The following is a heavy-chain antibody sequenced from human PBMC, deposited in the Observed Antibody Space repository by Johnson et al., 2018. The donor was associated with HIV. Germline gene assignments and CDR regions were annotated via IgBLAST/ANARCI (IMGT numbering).Heavy chain of an antibody. V-gene: IGHV3-66*01. CDR3: AREGGSTRGAFDV. CDR1: GFTVNSNY. J-gene: IGHJ3*01. Sequence: EVQLVESGGGLVQPGGSLRLSCAASGFTVNSNYINWVRQAPGKGLECVSGIYSGGRTYYADSVKGRFTISRDNSKNTLYLQMNSLRAEGTAVYFCAREGGSTRGAFDVWGQGTMVTVSS. D-gene: IGHD1-26*01. CDR2: IYSGGRT.